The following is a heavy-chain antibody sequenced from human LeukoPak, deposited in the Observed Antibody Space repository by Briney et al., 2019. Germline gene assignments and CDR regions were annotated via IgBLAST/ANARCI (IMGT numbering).Heavy chain of an antibody. V-gene: IGHV4-31*03. D-gene: IGHD2-2*02. CDR3: ARGVEAAAILPGY. CDR1: GGSVSSGGYY. CDR2: IHSSAST. J-gene: IGHJ4*02. Sequence: PSETLSLTCTVSGGSVSSGGYYWNWIRRHPGEGLEWIGYIHSSASTYYNPSLNNRTAISLDKSRNQLSLKVSSVTAADTATYYCARGVEAAAILPGYWGQGTLVTVSS.